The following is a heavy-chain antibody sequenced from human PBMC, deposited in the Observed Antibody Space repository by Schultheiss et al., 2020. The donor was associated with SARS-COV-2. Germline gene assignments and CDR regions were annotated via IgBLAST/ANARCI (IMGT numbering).Heavy chain of an antibody. D-gene: IGHD5-12*01. V-gene: IGHV4-59*08. CDR2: IYYSGST. J-gene: IGHJ4*02. CDR3: ARVDQRSSYYYFDY. CDR1: GGSFSGYY. Sequence: SQTLSLTCAVYGGSFSGYYWSWIRQPPGKGLEWIGYIYYSGSTYYNPSLKSRVTISVDTSKNQFSLKLSSVTAADTAVYYCARVDQRSSYYYFDYWGQGTLVTVSS.